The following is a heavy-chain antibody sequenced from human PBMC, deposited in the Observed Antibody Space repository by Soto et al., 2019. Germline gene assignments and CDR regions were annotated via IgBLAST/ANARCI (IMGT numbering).Heavy chain of an antibody. CDR2: IIPIFHIT. D-gene: IGHD3-10*01. J-gene: IGHJ6*02. CDR1: GDSLSRHG. Sequence: QEQLVQSGAEVQKPGSSVKVSCKASGDSLSRHGISWVRQAPGQGLEWMGGIIPIFHITNYAQKFQGRLMITADESTRTAYMELSRLGSDDSAVYFCVRVRAGSIPLNYDMDVWGQGTTVTVS. V-gene: IGHV1-69*01. CDR3: VRVRAGSIPLNYDMDV.